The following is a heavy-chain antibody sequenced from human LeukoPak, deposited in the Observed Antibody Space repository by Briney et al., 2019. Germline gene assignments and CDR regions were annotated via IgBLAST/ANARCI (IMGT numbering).Heavy chain of an antibody. V-gene: IGHV1-8*03. CDR3: ARGHRRYYYGSGSPLSDY. CDR2: MNPNSGNT. D-gene: IGHD3-10*01. Sequence: ASVKVSCKASGYTFTSYDINWVRQATGQGLEWMGWMNPNSGNTGCAQKFQGRVTITRNTSISTAYMELSSLRSEDTAVYYCARGHRRYYYGSGSPLSDYWGQGTLVTVSS. J-gene: IGHJ4*02. CDR1: GYTFTSYD.